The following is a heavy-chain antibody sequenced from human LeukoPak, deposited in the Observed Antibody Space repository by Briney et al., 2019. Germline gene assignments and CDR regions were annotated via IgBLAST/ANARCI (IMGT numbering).Heavy chain of an antibody. CDR3: ARGDFAAADYYFDC. CDR1: GYTFNSFD. J-gene: IGHJ4*02. CDR2: MNPNNGNT. D-gene: IGHD6-13*01. V-gene: IGHV1-8*01. Sequence: ASVKVSCKASGYTFNSFDINWVRQATGQGLEWLGWMNPNNGNTGYAQKFQGRVTMTSNTSINTAYMELSSLRSDDTALYYCARGDFAAADYYFDCWGEGTLVTFSS.